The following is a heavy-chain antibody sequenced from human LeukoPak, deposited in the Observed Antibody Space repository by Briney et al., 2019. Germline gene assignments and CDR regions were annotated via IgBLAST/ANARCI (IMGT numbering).Heavy chain of an antibody. CDR3: ARSPRGGSSRSAFDI. V-gene: IGHV4-59*08. Sequence: PSETLCLNCTVSGGSISSYYWSWIRQPPGKGLEGIGYIYYSGSTNYNPSLKSRVTISVDTSKNQFSLKLSSVTAADTAVYYCARSPRGGSSRSAFDIWGQGTMVTVSS. D-gene: IGHD1-26*01. CDR2: IYYSGST. CDR1: GGSISSYY. J-gene: IGHJ3*02.